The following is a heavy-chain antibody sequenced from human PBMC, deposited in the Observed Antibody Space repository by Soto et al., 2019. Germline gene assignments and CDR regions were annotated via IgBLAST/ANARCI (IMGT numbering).Heavy chain of an antibody. CDR2: ISSSSSTI. V-gene: IGHV3-48*01. Sequence: PGGSLRLSCAASGFTFSSYSMNWVRQAPGKGLEWVSYISSSSSTIYYADSVKGRFTISRDNAKNSLYLQMNSLRAEDTAVYYCARQVPAAISDDWGQGTLVTVSS. CDR1: GFTFSSYS. J-gene: IGHJ4*02. D-gene: IGHD2-2*01. CDR3: ARQVPAAISDD.